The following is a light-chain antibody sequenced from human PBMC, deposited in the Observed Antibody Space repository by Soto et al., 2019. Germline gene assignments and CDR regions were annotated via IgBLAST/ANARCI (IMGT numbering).Light chain of an antibody. CDR2: DAS. Sequence: DIQMTQSPSTLSASVGARVTITCRASQSIGRFLAWYQHQPGKAPKLLIYDASTLESGVPSRFSGTGSGTEFTCSITSLQPEDFGTYYCQQCYMGWTFGQGTKVDFK. CDR3: QQCYMGWT. J-gene: IGKJ1*01. V-gene: IGKV1-5*01. CDR1: QSIGRF.